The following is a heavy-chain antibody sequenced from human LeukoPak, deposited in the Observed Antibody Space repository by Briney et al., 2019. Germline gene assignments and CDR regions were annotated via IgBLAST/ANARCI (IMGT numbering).Heavy chain of an antibody. V-gene: IGHV4-59*11. CDR2: IYYSGNT. Sequence: SETLSLTCTVSGVFITSHYWSWFRQPPGQGLEWIGYIYYSGNTNYNPSLKSRVTISVDTSKNQFSLKVRSVAAVDTAVYYCARMKGDYWGQGILVTVSS. CDR1: GVFITSHY. CDR3: ARMKGDY. J-gene: IGHJ4*02.